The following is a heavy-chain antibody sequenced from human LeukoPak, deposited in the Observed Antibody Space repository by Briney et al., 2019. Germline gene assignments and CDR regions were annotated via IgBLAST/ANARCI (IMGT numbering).Heavy chain of an antibody. CDR3: AKDRGDERTLGY. J-gene: IGHJ4*02. CDR2: ISKTSETK. D-gene: IGHD7-27*01. CDR1: EFIFSGYS. Sequence: PGGSLRLSCAAPEFIFSGYSFNWVRQAPGKGLEWVSYISKTSETKHYADSVKGRFTISTDNSKNTLYLQMNSLRAEDTAVYYCAKDRGDERTLGYWGQGTLVTVSS. V-gene: IGHV3-48*01.